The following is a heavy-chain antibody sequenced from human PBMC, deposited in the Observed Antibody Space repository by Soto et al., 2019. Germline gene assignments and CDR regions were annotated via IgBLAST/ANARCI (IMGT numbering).Heavy chain of an antibody. CDR2: IDPGDSDT. J-gene: IGHJ4*02. CDR3: ALSSSPDY. V-gene: IGHV5-51*03. Sequence: EVQLVQSGAEVKKPGEALKISCKGSGYSFTSYWIAWMRQMPGKGLEWMGVIDPGDSDTRYSPSFQGQVTISADKSVSTAYLQWSSLKASDTAMYYCALSSSPDYWGQGTLVTVSS. D-gene: IGHD2-15*01. CDR1: GYSFTSYW.